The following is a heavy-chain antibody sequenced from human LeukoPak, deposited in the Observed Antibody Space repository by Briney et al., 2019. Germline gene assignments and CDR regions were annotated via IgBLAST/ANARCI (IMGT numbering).Heavy chain of an antibody. CDR3: ASYPLMMGITFGGVIAIDY. D-gene: IGHD3-16*02. CDR2: ISSSSSSYI. CDR1: GFTFSSYS. Sequence: PGGSLRLSCAASGFTFSSYSMNWVRQAPGKGLEWVSSISSSSSSYIYYADSVKGRFTISRDNAKNSLYLQMNSLRAEDTAVYYCASYPLMMGITFGGVIAIDYWGQGTLVTVSS. J-gene: IGHJ4*02. V-gene: IGHV3-21*01.